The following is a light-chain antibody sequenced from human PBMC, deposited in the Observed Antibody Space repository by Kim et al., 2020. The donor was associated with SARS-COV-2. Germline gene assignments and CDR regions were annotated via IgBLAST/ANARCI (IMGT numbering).Light chain of an antibody. CDR3: QQYYSYPQT. CDR2: AAS. CDR1: QGFSSY. V-gene: IGKV1-8*01. Sequence: ASTGDRVTISCRASQGFSSYLAWYQQKPGKAPKLLIYAASTLQSGVPSRFSGSGSGTDFTLTISCLQSEDFATYYCQQYYSYPQTFGQGTKVEIK. J-gene: IGKJ1*01.